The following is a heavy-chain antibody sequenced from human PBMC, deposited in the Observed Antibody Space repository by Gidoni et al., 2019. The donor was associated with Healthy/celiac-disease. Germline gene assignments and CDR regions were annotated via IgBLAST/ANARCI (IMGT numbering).Heavy chain of an antibody. V-gene: IGHV3-23*01. CDR2: ISGSGGST. CDR1: RFTFSSYA. J-gene: IGHJ4*02. D-gene: IGHD6-19*01. Sequence: EVQLLESGGGLVQPGGSLRLSCAASRFTFSSYAMSWVRQAPGKGLGWVSAISGSGGSTYYADSVKGRFTISRDNSKNTLYLQMNSLRAEDTAVYYCAKHSDNGIAVAGRGLDYWGQGTLVTVSS. CDR3: AKHSDNGIAVAGRGLDY.